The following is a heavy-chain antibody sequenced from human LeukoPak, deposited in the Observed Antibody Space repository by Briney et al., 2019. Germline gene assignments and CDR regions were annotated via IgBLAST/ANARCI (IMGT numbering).Heavy chain of an antibody. CDR1: GFTFSSYW. CDR2: INSDGSST. J-gene: IGHJ6*03. Sequence: GGSLRLSCAASGFTFSSYWMHWVRHAPGKGLVWVSRINSDGSSTRYADSVKGRFTISRDNTKNTLYLQMNSLRAEDTAVYYCAKDGNYYGSGSHPPYYYYYMDVWGKGTTVTISS. CDR3: AKDGNYYGSGSHPPYYYYYMDV. V-gene: IGHV3-74*01. D-gene: IGHD3-10*01.